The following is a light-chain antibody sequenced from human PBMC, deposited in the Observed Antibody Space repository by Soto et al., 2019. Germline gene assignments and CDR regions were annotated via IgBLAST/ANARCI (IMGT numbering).Light chain of an antibody. CDR1: QSVSNN. V-gene: IGKV3-15*01. CDR2: DAS. Sequence: ILMTQSPATLSVSPGERATLSCRASQSVSNNLAWYQQKPGQGPRLLIYDASTRATGIPARFSGSGSGTEFTFTISGLQSEDFAVYYCQQYNNWPPWTFGQGTKVEIK. J-gene: IGKJ1*01. CDR3: QQYNNWPPWT.